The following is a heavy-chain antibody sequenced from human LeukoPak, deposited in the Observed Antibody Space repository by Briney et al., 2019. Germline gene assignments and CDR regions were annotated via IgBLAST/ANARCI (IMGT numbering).Heavy chain of an antibody. Sequence: GGSLRLSCAASGFTFSSSAMSWVRQAPGKRLEWVSGIGGSGSRTYYADSVKGRFTISRDNSKNTLYLQMNSLRAEDTAIYYCAKKYGVTVYGSGLNYFDYWGQGTLVTVSS. D-gene: IGHD6-19*01. V-gene: IGHV3-23*01. CDR1: GFTFSSSA. CDR2: IGGSGSRT. CDR3: AKKYGVTVYGSGLNYFDY. J-gene: IGHJ4*02.